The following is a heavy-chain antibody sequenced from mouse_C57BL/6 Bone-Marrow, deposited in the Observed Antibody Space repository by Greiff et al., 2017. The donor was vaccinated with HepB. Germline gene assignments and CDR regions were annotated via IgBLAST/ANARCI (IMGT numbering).Heavy chain of an antibody. CDR3: ARDRYYGSRGNFDY. D-gene: IGHD1-1*01. V-gene: IGHV5-4*01. Sequence: EVQLVESGGGLVKPGGSLKLSCAASGFTFSSYAMSWVRQTPEKRLEWVATISDGGSYTYYPDNLKGRFTIARDNAKNNLYMQMSHLKSEDTAMYYCARDRYYGSRGNFDYWGQGTTLTVSS. J-gene: IGHJ2*01. CDR2: ISDGGSYT. CDR1: GFTFSSYA.